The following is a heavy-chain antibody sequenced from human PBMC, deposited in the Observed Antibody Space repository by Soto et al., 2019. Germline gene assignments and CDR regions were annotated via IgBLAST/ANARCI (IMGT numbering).Heavy chain of an antibody. V-gene: IGHV3-15*07. CDR1: GFTFSNAW. J-gene: IGHJ6*02. Sequence: GGSLRLSCAASGFTFSNAWMNWVRQAPGKGLEWVGRIKSKTDGGTTDYAAPVKGRFTISRDDSKNTLYLQMNSLKTEDTAVYYCTTSAGGDYYYYGMDVWGQGTTVTVSS. CDR3: TTSAGGDYYYYGMDV. D-gene: IGHD4-17*01. CDR2: IKSKTDGGTT.